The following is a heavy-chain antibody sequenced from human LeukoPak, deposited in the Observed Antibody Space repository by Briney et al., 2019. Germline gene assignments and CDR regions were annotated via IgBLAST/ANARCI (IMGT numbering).Heavy chain of an antibody. Sequence: PGRSLRLSCAASGFTFSSYGMHWVRQAPGKGLEWVAVIWYDGSNKYYAASVKGRFTISRDNSKNTLYLQMNSLRAEDTAVYYCARDPPRYHYDSSGYYAYWGQGTLVTVSS. CDR3: ARDPPRYHYDSSGYYAY. D-gene: IGHD3-22*01. V-gene: IGHV3-33*01. CDR2: IWYDGSNK. J-gene: IGHJ4*02. CDR1: GFTFSSYG.